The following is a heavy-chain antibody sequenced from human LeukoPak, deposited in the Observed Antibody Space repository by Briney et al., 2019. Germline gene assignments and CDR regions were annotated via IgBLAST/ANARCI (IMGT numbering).Heavy chain of an antibody. V-gene: IGHV1-18*01. Sequence: ASVKVSCKASGYTFTSYGISWVRQAPGQGLEGMGWISAYNGNTNYAQKLQCRVTMTTDTSTSTAYMELRRLRSDDTAVYYCARDSYDFWSGYYPTIEPLDYWGQGTLVTVSS. CDR1: GYTFTSYG. J-gene: IGHJ4*02. D-gene: IGHD3-3*01. CDR3: ARDSYDFWSGYYPTIEPLDY. CDR2: ISAYNGNT.